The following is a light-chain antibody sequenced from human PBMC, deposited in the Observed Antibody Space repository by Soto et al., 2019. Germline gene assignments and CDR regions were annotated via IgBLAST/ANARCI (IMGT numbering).Light chain of an antibody. CDR1: SSDVGGYYY. J-gene: IGLJ1*01. V-gene: IGLV2-11*01. CDR2: DVS. Sequence: QSVLTQPASVSGSPGQSITISCTGTSSDVGGYYYVSWYQHHPGKAPKLLIFDVSKRPSGVPDRFSGSRSGNTASLTISGLQAEDEADYYCCSYAGTNTYVFGTATKVTVL. CDR3: CSYAGTNTYV.